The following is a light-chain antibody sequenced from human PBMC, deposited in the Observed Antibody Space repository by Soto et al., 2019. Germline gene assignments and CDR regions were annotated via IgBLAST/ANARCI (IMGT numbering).Light chain of an antibody. J-gene: IGKJ4*01. CDR1: QSVSSSY. CDR3: QQYGRSPLT. Sequence: EIVLTQSPGTLSLSPGERATLSCRASQSVSSSYLAWYQQKPGQAPRLLIYGASSSATGIPDRFSGSGSATDLPLTISRLGPEDVAVYYCQQYGRSPLTFGGGTKVEIK. V-gene: IGKV3-20*01. CDR2: GAS.